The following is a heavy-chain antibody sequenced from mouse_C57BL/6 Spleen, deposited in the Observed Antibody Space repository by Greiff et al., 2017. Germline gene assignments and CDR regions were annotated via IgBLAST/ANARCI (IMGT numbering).Heavy chain of an antibody. J-gene: IGHJ1*03. Sequence: ESGPGLVKPSQSLSLTCSVTGYSITSGYYWNWIRQFPGNKLEWMGYISYDGSNNYNPSLKNRISITSDTSKNQFFLKLNSVTTEDTATYYCSRGGDYDWYFDVWGTGTTVTVSS. CDR2: ISYDGSN. D-gene: IGHD2-4*01. V-gene: IGHV3-6*01. CDR3: SRGGDYDWYFDV. CDR1: GYSITSGYY.